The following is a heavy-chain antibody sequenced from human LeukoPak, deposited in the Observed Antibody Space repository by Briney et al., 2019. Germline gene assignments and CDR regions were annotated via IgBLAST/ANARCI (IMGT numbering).Heavy chain of an antibody. CDR2: INHSGST. Sequence: SETLSLTCAVYGGSFSGNYWSWIRQPPGKGLEWIGEINHSGSTNYNPSLKSRVTISVDTSKNQFSLKLSSVTAADTAVYYCARGGDIVVVVAASGFDYWGQGTLVTVSS. V-gene: IGHV4-34*01. D-gene: IGHD2-15*01. CDR1: GGSFSGNY. J-gene: IGHJ4*02. CDR3: ARGGDIVVVVAASGFDY.